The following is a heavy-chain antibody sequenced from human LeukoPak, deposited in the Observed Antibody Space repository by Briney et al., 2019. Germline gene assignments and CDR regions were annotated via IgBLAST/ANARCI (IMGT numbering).Heavy chain of an antibody. Sequence: PSETLSLTCTVSGGSISSYYWSWIRQPPGKGLEWIGYFHYSGNTNYNPSLKSRVTISVDTSKNQFSLKLSSVTAADTAVYYCARTNVANSFDIWGQGTMVTVSS. J-gene: IGHJ3*02. D-gene: IGHD1-1*01. CDR3: ARTNVANSFDI. CDR1: GGSISSYY. CDR2: FHYSGNT. V-gene: IGHV4-59*01.